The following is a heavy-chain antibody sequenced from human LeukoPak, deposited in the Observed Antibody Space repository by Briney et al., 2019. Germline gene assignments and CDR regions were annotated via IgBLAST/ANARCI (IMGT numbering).Heavy chain of an antibody. Sequence: ASVKVSCKASGGTFRSYAISWVRQAPGQGLEWRGGIIPIFGTANYAQKFQGRVTITADESTSTAYMALSSLRSEDTAVYYCARDQGYRYGYGDFDYWGQGTLVTVSS. CDR1: GGTFRSYA. J-gene: IGHJ4*02. D-gene: IGHD5-18*01. V-gene: IGHV1-69*01. CDR2: IIPIFGTA. CDR3: ARDQGYRYGYGDFDY.